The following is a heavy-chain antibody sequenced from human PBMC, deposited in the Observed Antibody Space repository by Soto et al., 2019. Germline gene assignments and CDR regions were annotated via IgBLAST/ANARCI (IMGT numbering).Heavy chain of an antibody. CDR3: AIIFDFDWVWAFEY. D-gene: IGHD3-9*01. Sequence: QITLKESGPTLVKPTQTLTLTCTFSGFSLDTSGVGVGWIRQPPGKTLEWLARIYWDDDKRYSPALNSRLTITKDTSKSRVVLRMPNVDPVDTAPYFCAIIFDFDWVWAFEYWGPGALVTVSS. J-gene: IGHJ4*02. CDR2: IYWDDDK. V-gene: IGHV2-5*02. CDR1: GFSLDTSGVG.